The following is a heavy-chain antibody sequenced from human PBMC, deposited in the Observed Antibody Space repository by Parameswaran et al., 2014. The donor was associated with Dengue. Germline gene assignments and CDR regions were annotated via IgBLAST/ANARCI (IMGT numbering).Heavy chain of an antibody. V-gene: IGHV3-11*01. D-gene: IGHD5-18*01. CDR1: GFTFSDYY. CDR3: ARDTAMDYYYYGMDV. Sequence: AGGSLRLSCAASGFTFSDYYMSWIRQAPGKGLEWVSYISSSGSTIYYADSVKGRFTISRDNAKNSLYLQMNSLRAEDTAVYYCARDTAMDYYYYGMDVWGQGTTVTVSS. J-gene: IGHJ6*02. CDR2: ISSSGSTI.